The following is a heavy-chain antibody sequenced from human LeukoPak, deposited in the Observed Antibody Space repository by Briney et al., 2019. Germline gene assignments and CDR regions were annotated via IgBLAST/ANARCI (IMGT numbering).Heavy chain of an antibody. D-gene: IGHD6-13*01. V-gene: IGHV4-34*01. Sequence: SETLSLTCAVYGGSFSGYYWSWIRQPPGKGLEWIGEINHSGSTNYNPSLKSRVTISVDTSENQFSLKLSSVTAADTAVYYCARGGNSSSWYSTNWFDPWGQGTLVTVSS. CDR2: INHSGST. CDR1: GGSFSGYY. J-gene: IGHJ5*02. CDR3: ARGGNSSSWYSTNWFDP.